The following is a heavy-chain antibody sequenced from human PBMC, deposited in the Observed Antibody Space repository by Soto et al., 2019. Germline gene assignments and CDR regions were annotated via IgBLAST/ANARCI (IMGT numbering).Heavy chain of an antibody. Sequence: GGSLRLSCAASGFSFSSYDMHWVRQAPGKGLEWVAVTSYNGNNKYYADSVKGRFTISRDNSINTLYLQMNSLRVEDAAVYYCAKDRRIKVWPNYDMDVWGQGTTVTVSS. CDR2: TSYNGNNK. CDR1: GFSFSSYD. CDR3: AKDRRIKVWPNYDMDV. J-gene: IGHJ6*02. D-gene: IGHD2-8*01. V-gene: IGHV3-30*18.